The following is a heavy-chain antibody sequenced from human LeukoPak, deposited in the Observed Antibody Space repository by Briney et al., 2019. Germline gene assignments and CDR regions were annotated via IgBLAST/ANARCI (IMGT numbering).Heavy chain of an antibody. CDR3: ARPQYSSGWYFAFDY. D-gene: IGHD6-19*01. V-gene: IGHV4-61*02. Sequence: SETLSLTCTVSGGSISSGSYYWSWIRQPAGKGLEWIGRIYTSGSTNYNPSLKSRVTISVDTSKNQFSLKLSSVTAADTAVYYCARPQYSSGWYFAFDYGGQGTLVTVSS. CDR1: GGSISSGSYY. J-gene: IGHJ4*02. CDR2: IYTSGST.